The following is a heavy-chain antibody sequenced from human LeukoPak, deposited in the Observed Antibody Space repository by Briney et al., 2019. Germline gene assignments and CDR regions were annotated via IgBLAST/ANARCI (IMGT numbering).Heavy chain of an antibody. Sequence: GGSLRLSCAASGFTFSDYYMSWIRHAPGKGREWVGRTRNKPRSNTTKYAASVKGRFTISRDDSQSSLYLQMNSLKTEDTAVYFCVRAASDATHYYSAYWGQGTLVTVSS. CDR3: VRAASDATHYYSAY. CDR1: GFTFSDYY. CDR2: TRNKPRSNTT. V-gene: IGHV3-72*01. J-gene: IGHJ4*02. D-gene: IGHD2-15*01.